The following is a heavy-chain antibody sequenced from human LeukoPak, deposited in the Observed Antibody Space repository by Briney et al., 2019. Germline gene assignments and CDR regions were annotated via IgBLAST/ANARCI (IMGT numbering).Heavy chain of an antibody. V-gene: IGHV1-2*02. Sequence: WASVKVSCKASGYTFTGYAIHWVRQAPGQGLGWMGWINPEKRDTGYAHKFQGRVTMTSDTSISTAYMELSSLRSDDTAVYYCAKKVRGPSHPLDFWGQGTLVTVSS. J-gene: IGHJ4*02. CDR3: AKKVRGPSHPLDF. CDR1: GYTFTGYA. D-gene: IGHD5-12*01. CDR2: INPEKRDT.